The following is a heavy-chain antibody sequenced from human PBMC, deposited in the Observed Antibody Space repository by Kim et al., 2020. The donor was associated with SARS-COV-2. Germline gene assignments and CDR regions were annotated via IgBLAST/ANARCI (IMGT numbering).Heavy chain of an antibody. V-gene: IGHV3-30-3*01. CDR3: ARGNWDLADAFDI. Sequence: GGSLRLSCAASGFTFSSYAMHWVRQAPGKGLEWVAVISYDGSNKYYADSVKGRFTISRDNSKNTLYLQMNSLRAEDTAVYYCARGNWDLADAFDIWGQGTMVTVSS. CDR1: GFTFSSYA. D-gene: IGHD7-27*01. J-gene: IGHJ3*02. CDR2: ISYDGSNK.